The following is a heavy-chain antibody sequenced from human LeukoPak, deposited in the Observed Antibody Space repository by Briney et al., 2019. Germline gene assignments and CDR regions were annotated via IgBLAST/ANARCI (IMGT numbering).Heavy chain of an antibody. CDR3: ARDYDILTGYSTLGY. CDR2: IYHSGST. CDR1: GGSISSGGYS. J-gene: IGHJ4*02. Sequence: SETLSLTCAVSGGSISSGGYSWSWIRQPPGKGLEWIGYIYHSGSTYYNPSLKSRVTISVDRSKNQFSLKLSSVTAADTAVYYCARDYDILTGYSTLGYWGQGTLVTVSS. D-gene: IGHD3-9*01. V-gene: IGHV4-30-2*01.